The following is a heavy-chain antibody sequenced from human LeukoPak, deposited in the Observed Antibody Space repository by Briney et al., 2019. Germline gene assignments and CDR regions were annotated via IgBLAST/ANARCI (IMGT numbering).Heavy chain of an antibody. Sequence: SETLSLTCTVSGGSISSYYWSWIRQPPGKGLEWIGSIYHSGSTYYNPSLKSRVTISVDTSKNQFSLKLSSVTAADTAVYYCARVPDRLLVVDYWGQGTLVTVSS. CDR3: ARVPDRLLVVDY. CDR2: IYHSGST. D-gene: IGHD2-21*02. CDR1: GGSISSYY. V-gene: IGHV4-38-2*02. J-gene: IGHJ4*02.